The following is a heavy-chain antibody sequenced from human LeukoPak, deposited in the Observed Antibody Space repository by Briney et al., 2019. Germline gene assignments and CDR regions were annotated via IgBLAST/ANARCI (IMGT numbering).Heavy chain of an antibody. Sequence: ASVKVSCKASGYTFTSYGISWVRQAPGQGLEWMGWISAYNGNTNYARKLQGRVTMTTDTSTSTAYMELRSLRSDDTAVYYCARELRFYYDILTGTSPFDYWGQGTLVTVSS. CDR1: GYTFTSYG. D-gene: IGHD3-9*01. J-gene: IGHJ4*02. CDR2: ISAYNGNT. V-gene: IGHV1-18*01. CDR3: ARELRFYYDILTGTSPFDY.